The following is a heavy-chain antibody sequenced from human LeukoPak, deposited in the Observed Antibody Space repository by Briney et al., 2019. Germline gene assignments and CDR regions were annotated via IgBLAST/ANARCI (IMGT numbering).Heavy chain of an antibody. J-gene: IGHJ4*02. CDR1: GFTFSSYG. D-gene: IGHD3-22*01. V-gene: IGHV3-30*02. CDR2: IRYDGSNK. Sequence: GGSLRLSCAASGFTFSSYGMHWVRQAPGKGLGWVAFIRYDGSNKYCADSVKGRFTISRDNSKNTLNLQMNSLRAEDTAVYYCAKDPTHYRVWDYYETIGLSYWGQGTLVTVSS. CDR3: AKDPTHYRVWDYYETIGLSY.